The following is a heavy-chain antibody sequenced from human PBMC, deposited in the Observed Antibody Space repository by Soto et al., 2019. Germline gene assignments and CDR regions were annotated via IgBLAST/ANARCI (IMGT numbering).Heavy chain of an antibody. CDR1: GFTFGDYA. CDR3: TRDGVYDILTGYQYGMDV. V-gene: IGHV3-49*03. D-gene: IGHD3-9*01. CDR2: IRSKAYGGTT. J-gene: IGHJ6*02. Sequence: PGGSLRLSCTASGFTFGDYAMSWFRQAPGKGLEWVGFIRSKAYGGTTEYAASVKGRFTISRDDSKSIAYLQMNSLKTEDTAVYYCTRDGVYDILTGYQYGMDVWGQGTTVTVS.